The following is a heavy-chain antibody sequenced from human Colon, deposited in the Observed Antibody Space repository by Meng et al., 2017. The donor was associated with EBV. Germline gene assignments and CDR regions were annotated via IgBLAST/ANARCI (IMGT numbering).Heavy chain of an antibody. CDR1: GGFLDNSAYF. Sequence: QLLLQQSGAGLVKPPAALYLPCSASGGFLDNSAYFWDWLRPPPGKGLEWIGSVRYSAPAYYHPSLTSRVTISVDTSKTQFSLNLSSLTAADTAVYYCARHVYGDSYGFWGQGTLVTVSS. V-gene: IGHV4-39*01. J-gene: IGHJ4*02. CDR3: ARHVYGDSYGF. D-gene: IGHD4-17*01. CDR2: VRYSAPA.